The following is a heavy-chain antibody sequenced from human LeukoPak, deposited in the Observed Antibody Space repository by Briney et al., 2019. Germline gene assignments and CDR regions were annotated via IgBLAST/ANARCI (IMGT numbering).Heavy chain of an antibody. V-gene: IGHV1-46*01. CDR3: ARDGGERGDYYYDSSGYYP. D-gene: IGHD3-22*01. CDR1: GYSFTSYY. CDR2: INPSGGST. J-gene: IGHJ5*02. Sequence: ASVKVSCKASGYSFTSYYMHWVRQAPGQGLEWMGIINPSGGSTSYAQKFQGRVTMTRDTSTSTVYMELSSLRSEDTAVYYCARDGGERGDYYYDSSGYYPWGQGTLVTVSS.